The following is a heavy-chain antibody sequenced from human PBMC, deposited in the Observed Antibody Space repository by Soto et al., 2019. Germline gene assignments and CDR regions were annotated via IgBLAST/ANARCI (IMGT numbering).Heavy chain of an antibody. D-gene: IGHD3-22*01. Sequence: ASVKVSCKASGYTFTGYYIHWVRQAPGQGLEWMGWIIPGSGGTKYAQKFQGRVTVTGDTSTSTVYMELSRLTSDDTAVYYCVRGNYVSIGLYLAGCFDPWGQGTLVTVSS. V-gene: IGHV1-2*02. CDR3: VRGNYVSIGLYLAGCFDP. J-gene: IGHJ5*02. CDR2: IIPGSGGT. CDR1: GYTFTGYY.